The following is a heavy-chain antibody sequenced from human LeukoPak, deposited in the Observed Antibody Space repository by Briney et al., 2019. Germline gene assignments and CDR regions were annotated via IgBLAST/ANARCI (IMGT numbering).Heavy chain of an antibody. CDR2: INHSGST. D-gene: IGHD6-13*01. CDR1: GGSFSGYY. Sequence: SETLSLTCAVYGGSFSGYYWSWIRQPPGKGLEWIGEINHSGSTNYNPSLKSRVTISVDKSKNQFSLKLSSVTAADTAVYYCASPRAERSTWYAVDYWGQGTLVTVSA. J-gene: IGHJ4*02. CDR3: ASPRAERSTWYAVDY. V-gene: IGHV4-34*01.